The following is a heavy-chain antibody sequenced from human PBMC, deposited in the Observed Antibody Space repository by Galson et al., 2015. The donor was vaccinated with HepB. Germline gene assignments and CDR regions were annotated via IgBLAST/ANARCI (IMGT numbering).Heavy chain of an antibody. J-gene: IGHJ4*02. CDR3: AKNWDIVVVASTFDY. V-gene: IGHV3-30-3*02. CDR1: GFTFSTYA. D-gene: IGHD2-15*01. CDR2: ISYDGSNK. Sequence: SLRLSCAASGFTFSTYAMHWVRQAPGKGLEWVALISYDGSNKYYADSVKGRFTISRDNSKNTLYLQMNSLRPEDTAVYYCAKNWDIVVVASTFDYWGQGTLVTVSS.